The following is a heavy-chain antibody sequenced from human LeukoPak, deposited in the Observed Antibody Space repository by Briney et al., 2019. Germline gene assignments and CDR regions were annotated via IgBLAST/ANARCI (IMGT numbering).Heavy chain of an antibody. Sequence: GGSLRLSCAASGFTFSTYAMSWVRQAPGKGLEWVSSISGSGGSTYYADSVKGRFTISRDNSKNTLYLQMNSLRAEDTAVYYCAKSIPTSYYYYGMDVWGQGTTVTVSS. CDR3: AKSIPTSYYYYGMDV. CDR2: ISGSGGST. J-gene: IGHJ6*02. D-gene: IGHD2-21*01. CDR1: GFTFSTYA. V-gene: IGHV3-23*01.